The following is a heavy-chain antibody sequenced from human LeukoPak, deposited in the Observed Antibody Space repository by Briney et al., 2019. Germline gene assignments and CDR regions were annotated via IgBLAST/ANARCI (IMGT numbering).Heavy chain of an antibody. CDR1: GFTFSSHS. CDR2: FGTRSSSI. CDR3: ARDSDSSGHYYMDYFDY. D-gene: IGHD3-22*01. V-gene: IGHV3-21*01. J-gene: IGHJ4*02. Sequence: GGSLRLSCAASGFTFSSHSMNWVRQAPGKGLEWVSSFGTRSSSIYYADSVKGRFTISRDNAWNSLYLQMNSLRAEDTAVYYCARDSDSSGHYYMDYFDYWGQGALVTVSS.